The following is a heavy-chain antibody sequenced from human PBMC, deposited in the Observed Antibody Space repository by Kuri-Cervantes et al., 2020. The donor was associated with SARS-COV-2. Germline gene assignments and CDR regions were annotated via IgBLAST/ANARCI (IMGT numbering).Heavy chain of an antibody. Sequence: GESLKISCAASGFTVSSNYMSWVRQAPGKGLEWVSVIYSGGSTYYADSVKGRFTISRDNSKNTLYLQMNSLRAEDTAVYYYARVEVAGMSYGMDVWGQGTTVTVSS. J-gene: IGHJ6*02. D-gene: IGHD6-19*01. CDR3: ARVEVAGMSYGMDV. CDR2: IYSGGST. V-gene: IGHV3-66*02. CDR1: GFTVSSNY.